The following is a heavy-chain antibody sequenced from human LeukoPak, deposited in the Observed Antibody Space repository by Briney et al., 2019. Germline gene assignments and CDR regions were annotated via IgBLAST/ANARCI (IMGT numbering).Heavy chain of an antibody. CDR2: IETDGSSA. D-gene: IGHD3-16*01. V-gene: IGHV3-74*01. CDR1: GVIFRSSS. CDR3: ARDLHYYDGRSQQDAFDT. J-gene: IGHJ3*02. Sequence: GGSLRLSCAASGVIFRSSSMQWVRQAPGGGLVWVSRIETDGSSASYADSVKGRLTISRDNAKNTVFLQMNSLRAEATAVYYCARDLHYYDGRSQQDAFDTCGERKMVTVSS.